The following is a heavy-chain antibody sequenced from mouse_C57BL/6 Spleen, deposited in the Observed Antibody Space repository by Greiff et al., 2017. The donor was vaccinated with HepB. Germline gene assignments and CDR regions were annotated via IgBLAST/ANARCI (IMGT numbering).Heavy chain of an antibody. CDR1: GFTFSDYY. J-gene: IGHJ2*01. D-gene: IGHD2-12*01. CDR2: INYDGSST. V-gene: IGHV5-16*01. Sequence: EVQLVESEGGLVQPGSSMKLSCTASGFTFSDYYMAWVRQVPEKGLEWVANINYDGSSTYYLDSLKSRFIISRDNAKNILYLQMSSLKSEDTATYYCARLRRRDYFDYWGQGTTLTVSS. CDR3: ARLRRRDYFDY.